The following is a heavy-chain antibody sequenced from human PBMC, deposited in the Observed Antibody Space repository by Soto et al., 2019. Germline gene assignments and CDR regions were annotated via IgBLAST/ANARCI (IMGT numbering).Heavy chain of an antibody. V-gene: IGHV4-34*01. J-gene: IGHJ4*02. Sequence: SETLSLTCAVYGGSFSGYYWSWIRQPPGKGLEWIGEINHSVSTNYNPSLKSRVTISVDTSKNQFSLKLSSVTAADTAVYYCARAPGSARFDYWGQGTLVTVSS. D-gene: IGHD2-15*01. CDR2: INHSVST. CDR1: GGSFSGYY. CDR3: ARAPGSARFDY.